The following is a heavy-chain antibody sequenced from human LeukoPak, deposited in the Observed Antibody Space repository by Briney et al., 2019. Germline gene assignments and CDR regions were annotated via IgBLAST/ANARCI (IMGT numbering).Heavy chain of an antibody. D-gene: IGHD1-26*01. J-gene: IGHJ6*02. Sequence: GGSLRLSCAASGFTFSDYYMSWIRQAPGKGLEWVAVISYDGSNQYYTDSVKGRFTISRDNSKNTLYLQMNSLRAEDTAVYYCAKGGPGLYSPDMDVWGQGTTVTVSS. CDR3: AKGGPGLYSPDMDV. CDR2: ISYDGSNQ. CDR1: GFTFSDYY. V-gene: IGHV3-30*18.